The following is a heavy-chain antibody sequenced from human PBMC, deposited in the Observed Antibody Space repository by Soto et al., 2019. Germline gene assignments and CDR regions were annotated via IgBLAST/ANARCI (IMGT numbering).Heavy chain of an antibody. CDR3: ARSLNNGVCYDY. V-gene: IGHV3-30-3*01. D-gene: IGHD2-8*01. CDR1: GFTFSSYA. J-gene: IGHJ4*02. Sequence: PGGSLRLSCAASGFTFSSYAMHWVRQAPGKGLEWVAVISYDGSNKYYADSVKGRFTISRDNSKNTLYLQMNSLRAEDTAVYYCARSLNNGVCYDYWGQGTLVTVSS. CDR2: ISYDGSNK.